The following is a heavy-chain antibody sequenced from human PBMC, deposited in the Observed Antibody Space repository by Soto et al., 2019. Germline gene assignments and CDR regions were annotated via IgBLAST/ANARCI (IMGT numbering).Heavy chain of an antibody. D-gene: IGHD2-8*02. CDR2: IYHTGTT. V-gene: IGHV4-61*01. Sequence: SETLSLTCAVSGDSVSSSFFYWGWVRQPPGKGLEWIGCIYHTGTTNYNPSLTSRVSMSVDTSKKQFTLNLRSLTAADTARYYCARQAYSYWWRLFDTWGQRTRVTVSS. CDR1: GDSVSSSFFY. CDR3: ARQAYSYWWRLFDT. J-gene: IGHJ4*02.